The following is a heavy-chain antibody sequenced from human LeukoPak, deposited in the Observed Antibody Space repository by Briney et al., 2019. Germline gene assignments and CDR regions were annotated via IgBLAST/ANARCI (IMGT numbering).Heavy chain of an antibody. V-gene: IGHV1-2*02. CDR1: GYTFATYF. J-gene: IGHJ4*02. CDR2: IKPNSGVT. Sequence: ASVTVSCKTSGYTFATYFMHWVRQAPGQGLEWMGYIKPNSGVTNYAQKFRGRVTMTWDTSISTAYIGLSGLTSDDTAIYYCARPTYCGSDCYFNFDYWGQGTLVTVSS. CDR3: ARPTYCGSDCYFNFDY. D-gene: IGHD2-21*02.